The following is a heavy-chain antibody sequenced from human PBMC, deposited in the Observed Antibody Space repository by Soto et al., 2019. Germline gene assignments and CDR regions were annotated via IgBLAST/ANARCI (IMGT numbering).Heavy chain of an antibody. V-gene: IGHV1-18*04. D-gene: IGHD2-8*01. Sequence: ASVKVSCKASGYTFTSYGISWVRQAPGQGLEWMGWISAYNGNTNYAQKLQGRVTMTTDTSTSTAYMELRSLRSDDTAVYYCARDSFSPIVLPTYYYYGMDVWGQGTTVTVSS. CDR1: GYTFTSYG. CDR3: ARDSFSPIVLPTYYYYGMDV. CDR2: ISAYNGNT. J-gene: IGHJ6*02.